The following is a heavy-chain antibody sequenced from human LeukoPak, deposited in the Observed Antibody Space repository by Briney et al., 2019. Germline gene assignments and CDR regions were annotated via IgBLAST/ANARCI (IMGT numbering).Heavy chain of an antibody. D-gene: IGHD6-6*01. CDR3: ARVGSSSPYYYYYYMDV. J-gene: IGHJ6*03. CDR2: ISGRGASK. CDR1: GLTFNNYA. Sequence: GGSLRLSCAVSGLTFNNYAMSWVRQAPGKGLEWVSGISGRGASKYYADSVKGRFTISRDNSKNTLYLQMNSLRAEDTAVYYCARVGSSSPYYYYYYMDVWGKGTTVTVSS. V-gene: IGHV3-23*01.